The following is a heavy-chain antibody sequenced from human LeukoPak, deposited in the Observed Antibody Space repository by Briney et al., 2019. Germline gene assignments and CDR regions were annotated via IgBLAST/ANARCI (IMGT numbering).Heavy chain of an antibody. D-gene: IGHD2-8*01. J-gene: IGHJ3*02. CDR1: GGSIRSYY. Sequence: SETLSLTCTVSGGSIRSYYWSWIRQPAGKGLERIGRIFTSGTTDYNPSLKSRVTMSVDTSKNQFSLKLSSVTAADTAVYYCARSYGINDAFDIWGQGTMVTVSS. CDR3: ARSYGINDAFDI. CDR2: IFTSGTT. V-gene: IGHV4-4*07.